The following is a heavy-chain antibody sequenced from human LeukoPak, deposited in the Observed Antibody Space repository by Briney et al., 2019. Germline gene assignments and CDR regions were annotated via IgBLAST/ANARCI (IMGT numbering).Heavy chain of an antibody. CDR2: ISDGGGST. D-gene: IGHD3-9*01. CDR3: AKGWRKTGYAD. Sequence: GGSLRLSCSASGFTFSSYAMGWVRQAPGEGLEWVSAISDGGGSTYYADSVKGRFTISRDTSKNTLYLQMNSLRAEDTAVYYCAKGWRKTGYADWGQGSLVTVSS. V-gene: IGHV3-23*01. CDR1: GFTFSSYA. J-gene: IGHJ4*02.